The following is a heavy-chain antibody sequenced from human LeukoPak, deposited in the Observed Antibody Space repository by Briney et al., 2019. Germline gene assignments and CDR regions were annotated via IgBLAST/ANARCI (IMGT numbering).Heavy chain of an antibody. CDR3: ARATGDIVVVPAANY. Sequence: KTGGSLRLSCAASGFTFSSYSMNWVRQAPGKGLEWVSSISSSSSYIYYADSVKGRFTISRDNAKNSLYLQMNSLRAEDTAVYYCARATGDIVVVPAANYWGQGTLVTVSS. D-gene: IGHD2-2*01. J-gene: IGHJ4*02. V-gene: IGHV3-21*01. CDR1: GFTFSSYS. CDR2: ISSSSSYI.